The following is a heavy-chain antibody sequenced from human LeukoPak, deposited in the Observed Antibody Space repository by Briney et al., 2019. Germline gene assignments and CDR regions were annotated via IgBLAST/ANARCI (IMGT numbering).Heavy chain of an antibody. V-gene: IGHV1-8*01. CDR3: ATYTDSGSYSAYWFDP. J-gene: IGHJ5*02. CDR1: GYTFTSYD. CDR2: MNPNSGNT. D-gene: IGHD1-26*01. Sequence: ASVKVSCKASGYTFTSYDINWVRQATGQGLEWMGWMNPNSGNTGYAQKFQGRVTMTRNTSISTAYMELSSLRSEDTAVYYCATYTDSGSYSAYWFDPWGQGTLVTVSS.